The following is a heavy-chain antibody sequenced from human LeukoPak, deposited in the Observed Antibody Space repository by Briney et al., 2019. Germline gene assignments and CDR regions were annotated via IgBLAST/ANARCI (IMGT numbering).Heavy chain of an antibody. V-gene: IGHV1-69*04. CDR2: IISIFGIA. D-gene: IGHD1-7*01. Sequence: SVKVSCTASGGTFSSYAISWVRQAPGQGLEWMGRIISIFGIANYAQKFQGRVTITADKSTSTAYMELSSLRSEDTAVYYCARDASQKETGTTGVRWFDPWGQGTLVTVSS. J-gene: IGHJ5*02. CDR1: GGTFSSYA. CDR3: ARDASQKETGTTGVRWFDP.